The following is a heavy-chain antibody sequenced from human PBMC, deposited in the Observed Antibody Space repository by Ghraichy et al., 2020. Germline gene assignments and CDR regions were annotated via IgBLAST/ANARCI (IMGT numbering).Heavy chain of an antibody. CDR2: IYYTGST. CDR1: GGSINSSSYF. CDR3: ASYIRGWIDP. Sequence: LSLTCNVSGGSINSSSYFWAWIRQPPGKGLEWIGYIYYTGSTYYSAALKSRVTIAIDASKNQFSLNLRSVTAADTAVYYCASYIRGWIDPWGQGTLVTVSS. D-gene: IGHD3-10*01. V-gene: IGHV4-39*01. J-gene: IGHJ5*02.